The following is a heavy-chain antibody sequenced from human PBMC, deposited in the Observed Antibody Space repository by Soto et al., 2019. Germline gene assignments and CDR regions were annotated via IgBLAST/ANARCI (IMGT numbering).Heavy chain of an antibody. CDR1: GGTFSSYA. J-gene: IGHJ6*02. V-gene: IGHV1-69*13. Sequence: ASVKVSCKASGGTFSSYAISWVRQAPGQGLEWMGGIIPIFGTANYAQKFQGRVTITADESTSTAYMELSSLRSEDTAVYYCAREVGGAAAGDYYYYYYGMDVWGQGTTVTVSS. CDR3: AREVGGAAAGDYYYYYYGMDV. CDR2: IIPIFGTA. D-gene: IGHD6-13*01.